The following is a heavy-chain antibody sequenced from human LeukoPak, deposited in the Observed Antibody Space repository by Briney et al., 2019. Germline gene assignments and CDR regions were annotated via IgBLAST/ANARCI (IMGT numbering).Heavy chain of an antibody. D-gene: IGHD3-22*01. V-gene: IGHV3-21*04. CDR1: GFTFSSYS. J-gene: IGHJ4*02. CDR2: ISSSSSYI. CDR3: AKEPPRRYYYDSSGPF. Sequence: GGSLRLSCAASGFTFSSYSVNWVRQAPGKGLEWVSSISSSSSYIYYADSVKGRFTISRDNSKNTLYLQMNSLRAEDTAVYYCAKEPPRRYYYDSSGPFGGQGTLVTVSS.